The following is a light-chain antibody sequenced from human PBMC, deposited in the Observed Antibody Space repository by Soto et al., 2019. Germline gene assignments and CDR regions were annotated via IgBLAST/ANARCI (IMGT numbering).Light chain of an antibody. CDR1: SKDVGGYNY. CDR2: EAS. V-gene: IGLV2-14*01. Sequence: LTHAASVSGSPGQSITISFTRTSKDVGGYNYGSWYQHHPAKAPKLMIYEASNRPSGVSNRFSGSKSGNAAALTISGLQAGDEADYYCASYTSSSSYVFGTGTKVTVL. J-gene: IGLJ1*01. CDR3: ASYTSSSSYV.